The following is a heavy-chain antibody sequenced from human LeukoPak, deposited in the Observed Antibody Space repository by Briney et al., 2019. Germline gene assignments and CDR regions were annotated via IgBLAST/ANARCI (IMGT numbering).Heavy chain of an antibody. V-gene: IGHV1-69*13. CDR3: ARDQHDFWSGYNWDVYYFDY. Sequence: GASVKVSCKASGGTFSSYAISWVRQAAGQGLEWRGGIIPIFGTANYAQKFQGRVTITADESTSTTYMELSSLRSEDTAVYYCARDQHDFWSGYNWDVYYFDYWGQGTLVTVSS. D-gene: IGHD3-3*01. CDR2: IIPIFGTA. CDR1: GGTFSSYA. J-gene: IGHJ4*02.